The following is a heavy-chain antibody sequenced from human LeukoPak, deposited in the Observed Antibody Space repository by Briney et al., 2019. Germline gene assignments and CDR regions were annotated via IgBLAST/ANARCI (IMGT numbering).Heavy chain of an antibody. CDR2: IYHSGST. Sequence: SETLSLTCAVSGGSISSGGYSWSWIRQPPGKGLEWIGYIYHSGSTNYNPSLKSRVTISVDTSKNQFSLKLSSVTAADTAVYYCARSLSYWGQGTLVTVSS. CDR3: ARSLSY. CDR1: GGSISSGGYS. J-gene: IGHJ4*02. D-gene: IGHD2/OR15-2a*01. V-gene: IGHV4-30-2*01.